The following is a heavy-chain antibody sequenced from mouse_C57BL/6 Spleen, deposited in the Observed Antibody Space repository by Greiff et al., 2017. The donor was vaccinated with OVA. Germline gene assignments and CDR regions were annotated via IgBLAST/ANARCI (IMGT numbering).Heavy chain of an antibody. D-gene: IGHD2-12*01. CDR2: ILPGSGST. J-gene: IGHJ3*01. CDR1: GYTFTGYW. Sequence: QVQLKQSGAELMKPGASVKLSCKATGYTFTGYWIEWVKQRPGHGLEWIGEILPGSGSTNYNEKFKSKATLTVDTSSSTAYMQLSSLTSEDSAVYYCARYYTSDWFAYWGQGTLVTVSA. CDR3: ARYYTSDWFAY. V-gene: IGHV1-9*01.